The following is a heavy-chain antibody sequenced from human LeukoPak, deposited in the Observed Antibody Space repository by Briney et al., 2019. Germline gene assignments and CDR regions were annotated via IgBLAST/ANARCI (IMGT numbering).Heavy chain of an antibody. CDR2: IWHDASHT. CDR3: AREIFGSGSCPDY. J-gene: IGHJ4*02. V-gene: IGHV3-33*01. CDR1: GFSFSNYA. Sequence: PGRSLRLSCAAPGFSFSNYAMHWVRQAPGKGLEWVALIWHDASHTFYTDCVEGRVTISRDNSKNTVYLQMNSLGGEVTAVYYCAREIFGSGSCPDYWGQGTLVSVSS. D-gene: IGHD3-10*01.